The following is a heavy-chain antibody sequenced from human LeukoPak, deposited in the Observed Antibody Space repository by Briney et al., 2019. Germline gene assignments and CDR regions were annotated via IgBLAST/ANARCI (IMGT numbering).Heavy chain of an antibody. CDR3: ARGQDKSSSWAFDI. D-gene: IGHD6-13*01. V-gene: IGHV4-59*12. Sequence: SETVSLTCTVSGGSISSYYWSWIRQPPGKGQEWIGYIYYSGSTYYNPSLRSRVTISVDRSKNQFSLRLSSVTAADTAVYYCARGQDKSSSWAFDIWGQGTMITVSS. J-gene: IGHJ3*02. CDR2: IYYSGST. CDR1: GGSISSYY.